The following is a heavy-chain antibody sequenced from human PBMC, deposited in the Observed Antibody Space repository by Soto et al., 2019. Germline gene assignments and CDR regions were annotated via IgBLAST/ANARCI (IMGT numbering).Heavy chain of an antibody. CDR3: SVSGKNYYYMAV. Sequence: HLQLQESGPGLVKPSETLSLTCTVSGGSISSSSYYWGWIRQPPGKGLEWIGSIYYSGSTYYNPSLKSRGTISVDTTKSQFSLKLSSVTAADTAVYYCSVSGKNYYYMAVWGKGTTVTVSS. J-gene: IGHJ6*03. CDR2: IYYSGST. V-gene: IGHV4-39*01. D-gene: IGHD6-19*01. CDR1: GGSISSSSYY.